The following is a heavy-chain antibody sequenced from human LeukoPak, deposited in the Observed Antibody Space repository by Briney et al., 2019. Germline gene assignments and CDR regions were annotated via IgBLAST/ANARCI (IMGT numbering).Heavy chain of an antibody. D-gene: IGHD6-13*01. Sequence: KSSETLSLTCTVSGGSISSHYWSWIRQPAGKGLEWIGRIYSTGSTNYNPSLKSRVTMSVDTSKNQFSLRLRSVTAADTAVYYCARQIASAGTAGFDFWGQGALVTVSS. CDR2: IYSTGST. J-gene: IGHJ4*02. CDR3: ARQIASAGTAGFDF. CDR1: GGSISSHY. V-gene: IGHV4-4*07.